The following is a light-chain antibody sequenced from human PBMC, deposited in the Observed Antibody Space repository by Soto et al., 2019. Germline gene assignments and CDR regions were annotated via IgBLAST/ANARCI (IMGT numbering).Light chain of an antibody. Sequence: DIQLTQSPSFLSASVGDRVTITCRASQGISSYLAWYQQKPGKAPKLLIYAASTLQIGVPSRFSGSGSGTEFTLTISSLQPEDFATYYCQQLNSYPLWTFGQGTKVEIK. J-gene: IGKJ1*01. V-gene: IGKV1-9*01. CDR2: AAS. CDR1: QGISSY. CDR3: QQLNSYPLWT.